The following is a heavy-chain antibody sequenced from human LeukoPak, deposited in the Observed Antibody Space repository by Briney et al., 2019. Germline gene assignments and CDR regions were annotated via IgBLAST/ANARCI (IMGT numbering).Heavy chain of an antibody. CDR3: AKAMSTDHYDSKGFYRVDFDS. CDR1: GFTFSTYA. Sequence: GGSLRLSCAASGFTFSTYAMSWVRQAPGKGLEWVSALSNSGGSGGTPYFADSVKGRFSISRDNSKSTLYLQLSSLTAEDTAVYYCAKAMSTDHYDSKGFYRVDFDSWGQGTLVTVSS. D-gene: IGHD3-22*01. V-gene: IGHV3-23*01. CDR2: LSNSGGSGGTP. J-gene: IGHJ4*02.